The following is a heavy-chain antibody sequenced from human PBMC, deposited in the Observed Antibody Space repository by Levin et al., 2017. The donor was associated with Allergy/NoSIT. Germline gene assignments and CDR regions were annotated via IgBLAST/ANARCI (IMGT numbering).Heavy chain of an antibody. CDR3: ARGGYSSGWRPYYFDY. CDR2: INHSGST. J-gene: IGHJ4*02. CDR1: GGSFSGYY. V-gene: IGHV4-34*01. D-gene: IGHD6-19*01. Sequence: GSLRLSCAVYGGSFSGYYWSWIRQPPGKGLEWIGEINHSGSTNYNPSLKSRVTISVDTSKNQFSLKLSSVTAADTAVYYCARGGYSSGWRPYYFDYWGQGTLVTVSS.